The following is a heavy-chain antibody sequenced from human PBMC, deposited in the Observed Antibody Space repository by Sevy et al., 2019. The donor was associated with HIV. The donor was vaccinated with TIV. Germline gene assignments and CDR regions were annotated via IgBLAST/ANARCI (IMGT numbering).Heavy chain of an antibody. CDR2: ISYDGSNK. V-gene: IGHV3-30-3*01. D-gene: IGHD3-9*01. J-gene: IGHJ4*02. CDR1: GFTFSSYA. CDR3: AGVSGHDVLRYFDWLLSPYFDY. Sequence: GGSLRLSCAASGFTFSSYAMHWVRQAPGKGLEWVAVISYDGSNKYYADSVKGRFTISRDNSKNRLYLQMNSLRAEDTAVYYCAGVSGHDVLRYFDWLLSPYFDYWGQGTLVTVSS.